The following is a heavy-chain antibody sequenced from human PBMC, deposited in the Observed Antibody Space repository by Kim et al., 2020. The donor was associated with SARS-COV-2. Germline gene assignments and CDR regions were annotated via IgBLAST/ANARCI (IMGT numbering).Heavy chain of an antibody. D-gene: IGHD3-10*01. V-gene: IGHV3-33*01. Sequence: GGSLRLSCTASGFTFSPFAMHWVRQAPGKGLEWVSVIRSDDSKRYYAESVKDRFTISRDNSKNTLYLQMNTLRAEDTAIYFCARNFGSATMIGDFWGLGTVVTVSS. CDR1: GFTFSPFA. J-gene: IGHJ3*01. CDR3: ARNFGSATMIGDF. CDR2: IRSDDSKR.